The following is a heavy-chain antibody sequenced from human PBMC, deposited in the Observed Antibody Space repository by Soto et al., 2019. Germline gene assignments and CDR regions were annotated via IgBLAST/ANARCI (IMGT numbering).Heavy chain of an antibody. CDR1: GDTFSFYS. CDR3: ATSYGSGYRACDY. J-gene: IGHJ4*02. CDR2: VNPILSMS. Sequence: QVQLVQSGAEVKRPGSSVKVSCKASGDTFSFYSINWVRQAPGLGLEWMGRVNPILSMSNYAQRFQGRVTMSAEKSTSTAYMVLSGLRSGDTAMYYCATSYGSGYRACDYWGQGALVTVSS. D-gene: IGHD3-10*01. V-gene: IGHV1-69*04.